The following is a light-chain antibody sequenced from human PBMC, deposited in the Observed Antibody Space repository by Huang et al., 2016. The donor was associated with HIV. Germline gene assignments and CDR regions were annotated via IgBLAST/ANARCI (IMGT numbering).Light chain of an antibody. CDR3: QQYNNWPGT. J-gene: IGKJ1*01. CDR1: HSVSSN. Sequence: IVMTQSPATLSVSPGVRATLSCRASHSVSSNLGWYQQKPGQAPRLLLYAASTGATGIPARFSGSGSGTDFTLTISSLQSEDFAVYYCQQYNNWPGTFGQGTKVEIK. V-gene: IGKV3-15*01. CDR2: AAS.